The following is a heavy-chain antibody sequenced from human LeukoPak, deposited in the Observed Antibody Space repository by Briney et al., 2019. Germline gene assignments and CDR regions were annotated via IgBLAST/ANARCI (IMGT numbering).Heavy chain of an antibody. J-gene: IGHJ4*02. Sequence: GSSVKVSCKASGGTFSSYTISWVRQAPGQGLEWMGRIIPILGIANYAQKFQGRVTITADKSTSTAYMELSSLRSEVTAVYYCVRSSDSSGYFDYWGQGTLVTVSS. V-gene: IGHV1-69*02. D-gene: IGHD3-22*01. CDR2: IIPILGIA. CDR3: VRSSDSSGYFDY. CDR1: GGTFSSYT.